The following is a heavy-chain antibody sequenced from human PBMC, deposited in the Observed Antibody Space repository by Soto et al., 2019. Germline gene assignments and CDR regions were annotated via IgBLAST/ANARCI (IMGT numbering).Heavy chain of an antibody. V-gene: IGHV1-69*02. CDR1: GGTFSSYT. CDR3: ARGETTVTFSPSHYYYYMDV. CDR2: IIPILGIA. Sequence: QVQLVQSGAEVKKPGSSVKVSCKASGGTFSSYTISWVRQAPGQGLEWMGRIIPILGIANYAQKFQGRVTITADKSTSTAYMELSSLRSEDTAVYYCARGETTVTFSPSHYYYYMDVWGKGTTVTVSS. D-gene: IGHD4-4*01. J-gene: IGHJ6*03.